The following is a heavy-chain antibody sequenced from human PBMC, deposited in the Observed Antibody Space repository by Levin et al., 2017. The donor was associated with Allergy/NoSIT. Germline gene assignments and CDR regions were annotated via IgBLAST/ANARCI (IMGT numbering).Heavy chain of an antibody. CDR2: INHSGST. CDR3: ARAQPYYGSGSYDY. J-gene: IGHJ4*02. Sequence: SQTLSLTCAVSGGSFSVYYWTWIRQPPGKGLEWIGEINHSGSTNYNPSLKSRVAISVDTSKNQFSLRLTSVTAADTAVYYCARAQPYYGSGSYDYWGQGTLVTVSS. CDR1: GGSFSVYY. V-gene: IGHV4-34*01. D-gene: IGHD3-10*01.